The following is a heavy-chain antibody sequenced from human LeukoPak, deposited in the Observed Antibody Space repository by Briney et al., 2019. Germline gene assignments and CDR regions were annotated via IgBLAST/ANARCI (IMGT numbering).Heavy chain of an antibody. D-gene: IGHD6-19*01. CDR2: ISWNSGSI. V-gene: IGHV3-9*01. CDR1: GFTFDDYA. CDR3: AKDISSVADSFDY. J-gene: IGHJ4*02. Sequence: PGGSLRLSCAASGFTFDDYAMPWVRQAPGKGLEWVSGISWNSGSIGYADSVKGRFTISRDNAKNSLYLQMNSLRAEDTALYYCAKDISSVADSFDYWGQGTLVTVSS.